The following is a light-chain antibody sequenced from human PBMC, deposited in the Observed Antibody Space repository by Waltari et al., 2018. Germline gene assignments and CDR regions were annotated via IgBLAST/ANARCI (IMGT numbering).Light chain of an antibody. CDR2: KDT. V-gene: IGLV3-25*03. Sequence: SYELTQPPSVSVSPGQTAKIPCSGDALPKQYTYWYQQKPGQAPLLVIYKDTGRPSGIPERFSGSSSGTTGTLTISGVQAEDEADYYCLSAYSGGSQGVFGGGTKLTVL. CDR3: LSAYSGGSQGV. CDR1: ALPKQY. J-gene: IGLJ2*01.